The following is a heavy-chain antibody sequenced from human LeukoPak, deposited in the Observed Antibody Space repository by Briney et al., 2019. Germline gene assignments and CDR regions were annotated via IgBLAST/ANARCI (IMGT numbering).Heavy chain of an antibody. CDR1: GYTFTDYY. J-gene: IGHJ4*02. D-gene: IGHD7-27*01. CDR3: ARDLSENYWGGFDY. CDR2: INPNSGGT. Sequence: ASVRVSCKASGYTFTDYYMHWVRLAPGQGLEWMAWINPNSGGTDYAQNFQGRVTVTRDTSISTAYMELTRLRSDDTAVYYCARDLSENYWGGFDYWGQGTLVTVSS. V-gene: IGHV1-2*02.